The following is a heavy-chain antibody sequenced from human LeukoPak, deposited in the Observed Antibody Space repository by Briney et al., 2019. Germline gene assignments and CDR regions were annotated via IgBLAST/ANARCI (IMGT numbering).Heavy chain of an antibody. J-gene: IGHJ6*02. CDR1: GFTFSSYA. V-gene: IGHV3-30-3*01. CDR2: ISYDGSNK. Sequence: PGRSLRLSCAASGFTFSSYAMHWVRQAPGKGLEWVAVISYDGSNKYYADSVKGRFTISRDNSKNTLYLQMNSLRAEDTAVYYCARARASSSGYYLYYYGMDVWGQGTTVTVSS. D-gene: IGHD3-22*01. CDR3: ARARASSSGYYLYYYGMDV.